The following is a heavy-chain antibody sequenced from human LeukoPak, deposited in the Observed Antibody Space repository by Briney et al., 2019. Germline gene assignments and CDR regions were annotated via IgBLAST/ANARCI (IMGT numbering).Heavy chain of an antibody. J-gene: IGHJ6*02. Sequence: PSETLSLTCTVSGGSISSGGYYWSWIRQHPGKGLEWIGYIYYSGSTYYNPSLKSRVTISVDTSKNQFSLKLSSVTAADTAVYYCARGPTKTYYYYYGMDVWGQGTTVTVSS. D-gene: IGHD1-1*01. CDR3: ARGPTKTYYYYYGMDV. CDR2: IYYSGST. V-gene: IGHV4-31*03. CDR1: GGSISSGGYY.